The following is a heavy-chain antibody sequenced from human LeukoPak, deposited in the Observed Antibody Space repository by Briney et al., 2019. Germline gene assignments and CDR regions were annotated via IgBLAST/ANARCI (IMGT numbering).Heavy chain of an antibody. CDR2: ISSSGDTI. D-gene: IGHD5-12*01. Sequence: PGGSLRLSCAASGFTFSSYEMNWVRQAPGRGPQWVSYISSSGDTIYYADSVKGRFTTSRDNAKNSLYLQMNSLRAEDTAIYYCARYVEKSGYGEYWAQGTLVTVS. J-gene: IGHJ4*02. CDR3: ARYVEKSGYGEY. V-gene: IGHV3-48*03. CDR1: GFTFSSYE.